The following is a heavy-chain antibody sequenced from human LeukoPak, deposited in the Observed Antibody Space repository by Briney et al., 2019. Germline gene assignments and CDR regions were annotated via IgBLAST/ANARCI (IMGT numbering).Heavy chain of an antibody. V-gene: IGHV1-18*01. CDR1: GYTFGSYG. D-gene: IGHD3-10*01. CDR3: ARLLRYGSGSYYKYYYYYMDV. Sequence: ASVKVSCKTSGYTFGSYGITWVRQAPGQGLEWMGWISGYNGDTNYAQKLQGRVTMTTDTSTSTAYMELRSLRSDDTAVYYCARLLRYGSGSYYKYYYYYMDVWGKGTTVTVSS. J-gene: IGHJ6*03. CDR2: ISGYNGDT.